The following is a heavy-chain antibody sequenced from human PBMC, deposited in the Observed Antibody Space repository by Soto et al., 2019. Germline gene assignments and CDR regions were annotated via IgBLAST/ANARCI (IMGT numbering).Heavy chain of an antibody. D-gene: IGHD6-6*01. CDR3: AKEAGSSSEFKDGGTYYYYYGMDV. CDR2: ISYDGSNK. J-gene: IGHJ6*02. CDR1: GFTFSSYG. V-gene: IGHV3-30*18. Sequence: GGSLRLSCAASGFTFSSYGMHWVRQAPGKGLEWVAVISYDGSNKYYADSVKGRFTISRDNSKNTLYLQMNSLRAEDTGGYYCAKEAGSSSEFKDGGTYYYYYGMDVWGQGTTVTVSS.